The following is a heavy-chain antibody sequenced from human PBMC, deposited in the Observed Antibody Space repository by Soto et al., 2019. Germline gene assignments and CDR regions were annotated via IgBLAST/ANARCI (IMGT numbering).Heavy chain of an antibody. D-gene: IGHD3-22*01. CDR3: ARGLSDSSRNLRFFYYYYGMDV. CDR2: IYYSGST. V-gene: IGHV4-39*01. Sequence: QLQLQESGPGLVKPSETLSLTCTVSGGSISSSSYYWGWIRQPPGKGLEWIGSIYYSGSTYYNPSLKSRVTISVYTSNTPFPLKLSSVTAADPAVYCCARGLSDSSRNLRFFYYYYGMDVWGQGTTVTVSS. CDR1: GGSISSSSYY. J-gene: IGHJ6*02.